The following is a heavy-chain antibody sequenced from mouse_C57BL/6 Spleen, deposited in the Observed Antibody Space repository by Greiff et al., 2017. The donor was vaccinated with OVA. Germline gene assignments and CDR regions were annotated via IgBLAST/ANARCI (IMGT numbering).Heavy chain of an antibody. CDR1: GYSFTGYF. CDR3: AREGGTTGSKRYYYAMDY. J-gene: IGHJ4*01. CDR2: INPYNGDT. Sequence: VQLQQSGPELVKPGASVKLSCKASGYSFTGYFMNWVMQSPGQSLEWIGRINPYNGDTFYNQKFKGKATLTVDKSSSTAYMELRSLTSEDSAVYYCAREGGTTGSKRYYYAMDYWGQGTSVTVSS. V-gene: IGHV1-20*01. D-gene: IGHD1-1*01.